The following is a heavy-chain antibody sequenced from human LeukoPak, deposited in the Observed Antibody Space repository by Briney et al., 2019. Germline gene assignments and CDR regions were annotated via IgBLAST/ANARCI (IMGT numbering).Heavy chain of an antibody. V-gene: IGHV3-66*02. J-gene: IGHJ6*01. CDR3: TRGGWNLGLYYYGMDV. D-gene: IGHD1-7*01. CDR2: IYSGGST. Sequence: GGSLRLSCAASGFTVSSNYMSWVRQAPGKGLGWLSVIYSGGSTYYADSVKGRFTISRDNSKNTLYLQMNSLSAEDTAVYYFTRGGWNLGLYYYGMDVWGQGTTVTVSS. CDR1: GFTVSSNY.